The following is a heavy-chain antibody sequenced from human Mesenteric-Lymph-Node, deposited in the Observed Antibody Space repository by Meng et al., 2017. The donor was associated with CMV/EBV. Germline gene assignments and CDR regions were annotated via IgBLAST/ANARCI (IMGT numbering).Heavy chain of an antibody. CDR3: ARVRVVPSAIYYFDY. D-gene: IGHD2-2*01. J-gene: IGHJ4*02. Sequence: SETLSLTCNVSGASVYTYAWGWIRQPPGKGLEWIGSIYYSGSTYYNPSLKSRVSISVDTSKNQFSLKLSSVTAADTAVYYCARVRVVPSAIYYFDYWGQGTLVTVSS. CDR2: IYYSGST. V-gene: IGHV4-39*07. CDR1: GASVYTYA.